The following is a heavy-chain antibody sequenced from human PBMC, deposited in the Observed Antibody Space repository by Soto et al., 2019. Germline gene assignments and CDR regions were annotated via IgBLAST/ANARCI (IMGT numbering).Heavy chain of an antibody. V-gene: IGHV4-34*01. J-gene: IGHJ6*01. D-gene: IGHD2-2*02. CDR3: ASGGPIRYCSSTSCYRTYYYYGMEV. CDR1: VGSFSGYY. CDR2: INHSGST. Sequence: SETLSLTCAVYVGSFSGYYWSLIRQPPGKGLECIWEINHSGSTNYNPSLKSRVTISVDTSKNQFSLKLSSVTAADTAVYYCASGGPIRYCSSTSCYRTYYYYGMEVWGPGTTVTVSS.